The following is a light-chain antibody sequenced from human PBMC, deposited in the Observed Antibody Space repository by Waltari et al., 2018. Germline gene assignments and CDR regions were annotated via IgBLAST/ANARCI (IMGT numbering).Light chain of an antibody. V-gene: IGKV3-20*01. CDR1: QTVRTTY. CDR3: QQYDISPLT. CDR2: GAS. J-gene: IGKJ4*01. Sequence: EIVLTQSPGTLSLYTGERANLSCRASQTVRTTYLAWYEQQPGQAPTLLIYGASSRATDHPDRFSGSGSGTYFSLTISSLEPEDFAVYYCQQYDISPLTFGGGTKVEIK.